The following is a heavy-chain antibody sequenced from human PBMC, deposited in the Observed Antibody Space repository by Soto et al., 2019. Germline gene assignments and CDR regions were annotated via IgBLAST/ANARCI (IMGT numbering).Heavy chain of an antibody. V-gene: IGHV2-5*02. Sequence: QITLKESGPTLVKPTQTLTLTCTFSGFSLSTSGVGVGWIRQPPAKALEWLALLYCDDDKRYSPSLKSRLTNTNDTSKNQVVLTMTNMDPVDTATYYCAHRRLSSWYLSLDSLGQGSLFTVSS. CDR3: AHRRLSSWYLSLDS. CDR2: LYCDDDK. J-gene: IGHJ4*02. CDR1: GFSLSTSGVG. D-gene: IGHD6-13*01.